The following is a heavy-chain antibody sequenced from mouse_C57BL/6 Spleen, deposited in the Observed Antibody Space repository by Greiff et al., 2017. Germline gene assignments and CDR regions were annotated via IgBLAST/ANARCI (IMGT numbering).Heavy chain of an antibody. CDR3: AGSNLWYFDV. J-gene: IGHJ1*03. CDR2: IYPGSGST. V-gene: IGHV1-55*01. CDR1: GYTFTSYW. D-gene: IGHD2-5*01. Sequence: QVQLKQPGAELVKPGASVKMSCKASGYTFTSYWITWVKQRPGQGLEWIGDIYPGSGSTNYNEKFKSKATLTVDTSSSTAYMQLSSLTSEDSAVYYCAGSNLWYFDVWGTGTTVTVSS.